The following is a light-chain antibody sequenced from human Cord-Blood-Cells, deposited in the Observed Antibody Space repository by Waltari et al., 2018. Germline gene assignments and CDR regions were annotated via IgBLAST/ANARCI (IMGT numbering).Light chain of an antibody. CDR2: DAS. CDR3: QQRSNWPPYS. V-gene: IGKV3-11*01. CDR1: QSVSSY. J-gene: IGKJ2*03. Sequence: IVLTQSPATLSLSPGEIATLSCRASQSVSSYLAWYQQKPGQAPRLLIYDASNRATGIPARFSGSGSGTDFTLTISSLGPEDVVVYYCQQRSNWPPYSFGQGTKLEIK.